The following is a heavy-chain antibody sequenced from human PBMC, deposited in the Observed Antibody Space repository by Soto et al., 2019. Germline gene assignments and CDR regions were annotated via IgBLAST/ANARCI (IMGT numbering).Heavy chain of an antibody. Sequence: ASVKVSCKASRVAFSKFIVTWVRQAPGLGLEWVGGIIPIFGTANYAQKFQGRVTITADESTSTSYMEVNNLRSEDTAVYYWAKVRYSSPMGYYYGMDVWGQGTTVTVSS. D-gene: IGHD6-19*01. J-gene: IGHJ6*02. CDR2: IIPIFGTA. V-gene: IGHV1-69*13. CDR1: RVAFSKFI. CDR3: AKVRYSSPMGYYYGMDV.